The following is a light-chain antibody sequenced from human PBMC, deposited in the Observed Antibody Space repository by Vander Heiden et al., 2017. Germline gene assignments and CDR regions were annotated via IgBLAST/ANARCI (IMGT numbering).Light chain of an antibody. CDR3: QQIYSTPRFT. Sequence: DIQMTQSPSSLSASVGDRVTITCRASQSISSYLNWYQQKPGKAPKLLIYAASSLQSGVPSRFSGSGSGTDFTLTISSLQPEDFATYYCQQIYSTPRFTFGHGTKVDIK. V-gene: IGKV1-39*01. CDR1: QSISSY. J-gene: IGKJ3*01. CDR2: AAS.